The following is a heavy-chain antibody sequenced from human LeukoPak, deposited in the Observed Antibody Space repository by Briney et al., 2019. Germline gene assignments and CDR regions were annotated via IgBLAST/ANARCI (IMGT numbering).Heavy chain of an antibody. CDR2: IIPIFGTA. V-gene: IGHV1-69*05. D-gene: IGHD5-24*01. Sequence: SVKVSCKASGGTFSNYGISWVRQAPGQELEWMGGIIPIFGTANYAQKFQGRVTLTRDMSTSTDYLELSSLRSEDTAVYYCARDNSVRDEAWWFNPWGQGTLVTVSS. CDR1: GGTFSNYG. J-gene: IGHJ5*02. CDR3: ARDNSVRDEAWWFNP.